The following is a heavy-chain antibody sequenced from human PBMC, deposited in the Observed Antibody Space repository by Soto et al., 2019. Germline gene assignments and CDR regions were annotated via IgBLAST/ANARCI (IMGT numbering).Heavy chain of an antibody. V-gene: IGHV1-46*01. CDR2: INPSGGST. CDR1: GYTFTSYY. J-gene: IGHJ4*02. Sequence: GASVKVSCKASGYTFTSYYMHRVRQAPGQGLEWMGIINPSGGSTRYAQKFQGRVTMTRDTSTSTVYMELSSLRSEDTAVYYCARGLIYDSSGYYFDYWGQGTLVTVSS. D-gene: IGHD3-22*01. CDR3: ARGLIYDSSGYYFDY.